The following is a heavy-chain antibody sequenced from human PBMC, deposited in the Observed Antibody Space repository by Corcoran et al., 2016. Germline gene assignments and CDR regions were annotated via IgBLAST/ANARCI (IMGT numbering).Heavy chain of an antibody. CDR3: ARDLARIAVAGTGWFDP. V-gene: IGHV1-18*01. D-gene: IGHD6-19*01. CDR1: GYTFTSYG. Sequence: QVQLVQSGAEVKKPGASVKVSCKASGYTFTSYGISWVRQAPGQGLEWMGWISAYNGNTNYAQKLQGRVTMTTDTSTSTADMELRSLRSDDTAVYYCARDLARIAVAGTGWFDPWGQGTLVTVSA. J-gene: IGHJ5*02. CDR2: ISAYNGNT.